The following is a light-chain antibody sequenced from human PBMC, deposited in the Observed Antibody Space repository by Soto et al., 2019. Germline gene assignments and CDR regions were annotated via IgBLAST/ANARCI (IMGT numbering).Light chain of an antibody. CDR1: QDISNF. V-gene: IGKV1-33*01. Sequence: DIQMTQSPSSLSKSVGDRVTITCQASQDISNFLNWYQHRAGKAPKLLIYDASNLETGVPSRFSGSGSGTDFTFTISGLQPEDSATYYCQHYDNLPLMSFGQGTRLEI. CDR3: QHYDNLPLMS. CDR2: DAS. J-gene: IGKJ5*01.